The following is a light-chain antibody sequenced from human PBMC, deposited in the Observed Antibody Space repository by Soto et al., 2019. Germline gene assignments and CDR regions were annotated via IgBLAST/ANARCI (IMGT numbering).Light chain of an antibody. CDR2: WAS. CDR1: QSVLYSSNNKNY. J-gene: IGKJ4*01. CDR3: QQYYSTPLT. V-gene: IGKV4-1*01. Sequence: DIVMTQSSDSLAVSLGESATINCKSSQSVLYSSNNKNYLAWYQQKPGQPPKLLIYWASTRKSGVPDRFSGSGSGTDFTLTISSLNAEDVAVYYCQQYYSTPLTFGGGTKVEVK.